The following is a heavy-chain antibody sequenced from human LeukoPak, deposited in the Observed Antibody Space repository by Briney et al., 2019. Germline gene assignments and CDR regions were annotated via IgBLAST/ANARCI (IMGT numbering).Heavy chain of an antibody. Sequence: GGSLRLSCAASGFTFTNHWMSWVRQAPGKGLEGVANIKEDGREKYYVDSVKGRFTVSRYNVKNSLSLQMTSLRVDDTAVYYCAKSGSSVFWSWGQGTLVTVSS. CDR2: IKEDGREK. V-gene: IGHV3-7*03. CDR1: GFTFTNHW. J-gene: IGHJ5*02. CDR3: AKSGSSVFWS. D-gene: IGHD3-3*02.